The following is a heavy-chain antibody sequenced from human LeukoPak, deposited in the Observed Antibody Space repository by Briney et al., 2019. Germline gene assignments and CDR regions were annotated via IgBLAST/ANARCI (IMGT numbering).Heavy chain of an antibody. J-gene: IGHJ4*02. CDR2: INHSGST. Sequence: ASETLSLTCAVYGGSFSGYYWSRISQPPGKGLEWIGEINHSGSTNYNPSLKSRVTISVDPSKNQFSLKLSSVTAADTAVYYCARRDLYGSGSYDYWGQGTLVTVSS. D-gene: IGHD3-10*01. V-gene: IGHV4-34*01. CDR3: ARRDLYGSGSYDY. CDR1: GGSFSGYY.